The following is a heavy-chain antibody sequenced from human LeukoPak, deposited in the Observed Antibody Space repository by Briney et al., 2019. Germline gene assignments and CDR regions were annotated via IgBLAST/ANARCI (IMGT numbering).Heavy chain of an antibody. V-gene: IGHV3-33*01. CDR2: IWNDGSNK. Sequence: GRSLRHSCAASGFTFSTYVMHWVRQAPGKGLEWVAVIWNDGSNKYYADSVKGRFTISRDNSKNTLYLQMNSLRAEDTAVYSCARASGPFDYWGQGTLVTISS. CDR1: GFTFSTYV. CDR3: ARASGPFDY. D-gene: IGHD3-10*01. J-gene: IGHJ4*02.